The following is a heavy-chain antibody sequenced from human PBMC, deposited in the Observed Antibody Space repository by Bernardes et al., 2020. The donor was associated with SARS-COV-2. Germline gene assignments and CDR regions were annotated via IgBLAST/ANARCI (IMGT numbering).Heavy chain of an antibody. D-gene: IGHD3-22*01. CDR3: AAAYRACDYDHCPIDD. CDR1: GFTFNIYL. V-gene: IGHV3-23*01. CDR2: ISDRGGRT. J-gene: IGHJ4*02. Sequence: GGSLRLSCAASGFTFNIYLMSWVRQAPGKGPEWVSGISDRGGRTNYADSVRGRFTISRDNSKKALYLQMDSLRAEDTAVYYCAAAYRACDYDHCPIDDWGQGPLVTVSP.